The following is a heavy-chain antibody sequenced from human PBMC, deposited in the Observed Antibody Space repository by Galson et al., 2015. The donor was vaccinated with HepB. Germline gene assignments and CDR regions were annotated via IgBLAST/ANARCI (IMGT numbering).Heavy chain of an antibody. V-gene: IGHV3-21*01. J-gene: IGHJ6*03. Sequence: SLRLSCVASGFTFSSYSMNWVRQAPGKGLEWVASISSSSSYIYYADSVRGRFTIPRDNAKNSLYLQMNSLRAEDTAVYYCARDRDFWSGYTYYYYMDVWGKGTTVTVSS. D-gene: IGHD3-3*01. CDR3: ARDRDFWSGYTYYYYMDV. CDR2: ISSSSSYI. CDR1: GFTFSSYS.